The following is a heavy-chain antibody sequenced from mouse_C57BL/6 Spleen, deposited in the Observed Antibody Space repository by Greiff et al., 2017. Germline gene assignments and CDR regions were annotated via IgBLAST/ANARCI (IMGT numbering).Heavy chain of an antibody. J-gene: IGHJ1*03. V-gene: IGHV7-3*01. CDR1: GFTFTDYY. CDR2: IRNKANGYTT. CDR3: ARPIPYWYFDV. Sequence: EVQLVESGGGLVQPGGSLSLSCAASGFTFTDYYMSWVRQPPGKALEWLGFIRNKANGYTTEYSASVKGRFTISRDNSQSILYLQMNALRAEDSATYYCARPIPYWYFDVWRTETTDTVSS. D-gene: IGHD2-12*01.